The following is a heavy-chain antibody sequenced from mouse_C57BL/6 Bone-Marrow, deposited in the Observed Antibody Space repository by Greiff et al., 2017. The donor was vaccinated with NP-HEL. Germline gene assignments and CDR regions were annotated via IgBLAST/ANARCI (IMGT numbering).Heavy chain of an antibody. V-gene: IGHV1-81*01. Sequence: QVQLQQSGAELARPGASVKLSCKASGYTFTSYGISWVKQRTGQGLEWIGEIYPSDSYTNYNQKFKGKSTLTVDKSSSTAYMQLSSLTSEDSAVYYCARGNYDYGLFAYWGQGTLVTVSA. CDR3: ARGNYDYGLFAY. CDR1: GYTFTSYG. D-gene: IGHD2-4*01. J-gene: IGHJ3*01. CDR2: IYPSDSYT.